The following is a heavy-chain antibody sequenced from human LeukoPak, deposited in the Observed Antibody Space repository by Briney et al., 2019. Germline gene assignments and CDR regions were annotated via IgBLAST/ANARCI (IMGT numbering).Heavy chain of an antibody. CDR3: ARGLGPYDAFDI. CDR1: GFTFSSYA. D-gene: IGHD3-16*01. V-gene: IGHV3-23*01. CDR2: ISGSGDST. J-gene: IGHJ3*02. Sequence: PGGSLRLSCAASGFTFSSYAMSWVRQAPGKGLEWVSAISGSGDSTYYADSVKGQFTISRDNSKNTLYLQMNSLRAEDTAAYYCARGLGPYDAFDIWGQGTMVTVSS.